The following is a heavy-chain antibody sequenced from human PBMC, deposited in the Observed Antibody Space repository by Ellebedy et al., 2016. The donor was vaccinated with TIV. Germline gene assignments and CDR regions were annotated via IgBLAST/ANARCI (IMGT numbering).Heavy chain of an antibody. Sequence: ASVKVSCKTSGGTFSTDAISWVRQAPGQGLEWMGRIMPILGITNYAQKFQGRVTMTTDTSTSTAYMELRSLRPDDTAIYYCARDGYYYDSSSYFLDYWGQGTLITVSS. D-gene: IGHD3-22*01. CDR3: ARDGYYYDSSSYFLDY. CDR2: IMPILGIT. J-gene: IGHJ4*02. V-gene: IGHV1-69*04. CDR1: GGTFSTDA.